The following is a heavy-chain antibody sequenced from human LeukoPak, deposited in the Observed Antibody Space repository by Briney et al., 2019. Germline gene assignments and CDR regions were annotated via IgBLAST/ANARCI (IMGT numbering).Heavy chain of an antibody. CDR3: ARGRGYYYDSSGYYYTDAFDI. V-gene: IGHV4-59*01. CDR2: IYYSGST. J-gene: IGHJ3*02. D-gene: IGHD3-22*01. Sequence: SETLSLTCTVSGGSISSYYWSWIRQPPGKGLEWIGYIYYSGSTNYNPSLKSRVTISVDTSENQFSLKLSSVTAADTAVYYCARGRGYYYDSSGYYYTDAFDIWGQGTMVTVSS. CDR1: GGSISSYY.